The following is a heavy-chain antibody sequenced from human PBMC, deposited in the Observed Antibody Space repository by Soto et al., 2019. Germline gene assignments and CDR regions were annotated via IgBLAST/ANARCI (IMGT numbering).Heavy chain of an antibody. CDR1: GGSISDYL. CDR2: INDSGST. D-gene: IGHD3-3*01. CDR3: ARDPGTGMVSLDV. V-gene: IGHV4-34*01. J-gene: IGHJ6*02. Sequence: SETLSLTCTVNGGSISDYLWILIRQSPGKGLEWIGQINDSGSTQFNPSLKSRATISVDTSKNQLSLKLDSVTAADTGVYYCARDPGTGMVSLDVWGQGTTVTVS.